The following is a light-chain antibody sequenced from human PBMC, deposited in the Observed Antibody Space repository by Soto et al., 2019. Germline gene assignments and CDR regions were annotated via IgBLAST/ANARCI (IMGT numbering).Light chain of an antibody. Sequence: IQMTQSPTSLSASLGDRVTITFRASQSISSYLNWYQQKPGKAPKLLIYAASSLQSGVPSRFSGSGSGTDFTLTISSLQPEDFATYYCQQSYSTPRTFGQGTKVDIK. CDR3: QQSYSTPRT. CDR1: QSISSY. J-gene: IGKJ1*01. V-gene: IGKV1-39*01. CDR2: AAS.